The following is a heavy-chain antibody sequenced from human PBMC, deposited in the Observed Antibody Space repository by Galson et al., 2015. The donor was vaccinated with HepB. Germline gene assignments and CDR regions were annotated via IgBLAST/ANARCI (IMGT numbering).Heavy chain of an antibody. D-gene: IGHD6-6*01. CDR3: TKVLTIAARGGGFAS. Sequence: SLRLSCAASGFKFDDYAMHWVRQVPGKGLEWVSGINWKSNSIAYADSVRGRFTISRDNAKNSLYLQMNSLRVEDTALYYCTKVLTIAARGGGFASWGQGTLVTVSS. CDR2: INWKSNSI. V-gene: IGHV3-9*01. J-gene: IGHJ4*02. CDR1: GFKFDDYA.